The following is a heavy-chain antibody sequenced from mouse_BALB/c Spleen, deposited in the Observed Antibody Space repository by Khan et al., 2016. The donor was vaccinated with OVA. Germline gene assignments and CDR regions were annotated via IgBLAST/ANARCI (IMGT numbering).Heavy chain of an antibody. V-gene: IGHV1-5*01. D-gene: IGHD4-1*01. Sequence: VQLQQPGTVLARPGASVKMSCKASGYTFTSYWMHWVKQRPGQGLEWIGDIYPGNTDTNYNQKFKGKAKLTAVTSTSTAYMELSSLKNEDSAVYYWTRRNWDVAWFAYWGQGTLVTVSA. CDR3: TRRNWDVAWFAY. CDR2: IYPGNTDT. CDR1: GYTFTSYW. J-gene: IGHJ3*01.